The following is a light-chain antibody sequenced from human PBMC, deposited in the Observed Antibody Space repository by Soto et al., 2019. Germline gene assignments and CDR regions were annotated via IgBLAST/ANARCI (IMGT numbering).Light chain of an antibody. Sequence: QSVLTQSPSVSAAPGQRVTISCSGSSSNIGGNSVSWYQQLPGTAPKLLIYDDDKRPSGIPDRFSGSKSGTSATLGITGFQTGDEADYYCQSYDSRLSGSVFGTGTKGTVL. J-gene: IGLJ1*01. CDR2: DDD. V-gene: IGLV1-51*01. CDR1: SSNIGGNS. CDR3: QSYDSRLSGSV.